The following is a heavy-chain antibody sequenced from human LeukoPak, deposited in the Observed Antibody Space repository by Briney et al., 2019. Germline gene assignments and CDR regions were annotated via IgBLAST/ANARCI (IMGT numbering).Heavy chain of an antibody. V-gene: IGHV1-18*01. CDR1: GYTFTSYG. Sequence: ASVKVSCKASGYTFTSYGISWVRQAPGQGLEWMGWISAYNGNTNYAQKLQGRVTMTTDTSTSTAYMELRSLRSDDTAVYYCARTPALVMVRGVIRPLNFDYWGQGTLVTVSS. D-gene: IGHD3-10*01. CDR3: ARTPALVMVRGVIRPLNFDY. J-gene: IGHJ4*02. CDR2: ISAYNGNT.